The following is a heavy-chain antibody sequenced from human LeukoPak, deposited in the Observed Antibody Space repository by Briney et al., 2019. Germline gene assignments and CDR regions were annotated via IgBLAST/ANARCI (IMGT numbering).Heavy chain of an antibody. V-gene: IGHV3-30*02. D-gene: IGHD6-13*01. Sequence: GGSLRLSCAASGFTFSSYGMHWVRQAPGKGLEWVAFIRYDGSNKYYADSVKGRFTISRDNSKNTLYLQMNSLRAGDTAVYYCAKEGYSSSWYYFDYWGREPWSPSPQ. CDR2: IRYDGSNK. CDR3: AKEGYSSSWYYFDY. CDR1: GFTFSSYG. J-gene: IGHJ4*02.